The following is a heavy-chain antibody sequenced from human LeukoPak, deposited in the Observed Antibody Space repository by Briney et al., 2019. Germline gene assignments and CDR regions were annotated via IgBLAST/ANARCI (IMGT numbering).Heavy chain of an antibody. D-gene: IGHD3-22*01. V-gene: IGHV4-59*11. CDR1: GDSIISHY. CDR2: VYYSGST. J-gene: IGHJ5*02. CDR3: ARDRRYYDTRGSPLGWFDP. Sequence: SETLSLTCTVSGDSIISHYWSWIRQPPGKGLERIGYVYYSGSTNYNPSLKTRVTISVDTSKNQFSLKLTSVTAADTAVYYCARDRRYYDTRGSPLGWFDPWGQGTLVTVSS.